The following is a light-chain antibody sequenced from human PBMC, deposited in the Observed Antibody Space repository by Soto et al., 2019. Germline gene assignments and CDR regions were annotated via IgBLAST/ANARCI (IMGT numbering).Light chain of an antibody. CDR1: QSVSTY. Sequence: EIVLTQSTATLSLSPGERATLSCRASQSVSTYLAWYQQKPGQAPRLLIYDASNRATGIPTRFSGSGSGTDFTLTISNLEPEDFAVYYCQQRSNWPRALTFGGGTKVEIK. CDR2: DAS. J-gene: IGKJ4*01. CDR3: QQRSNWPRALT. V-gene: IGKV3-11*01.